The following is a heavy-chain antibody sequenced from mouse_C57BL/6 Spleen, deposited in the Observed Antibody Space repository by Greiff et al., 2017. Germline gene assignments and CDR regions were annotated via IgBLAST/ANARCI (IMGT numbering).Heavy chain of an antibody. J-gene: IGHJ3*01. Sequence: EVQVVESGGGLVKPGGSLKLSCAASGFTFSDYGMHWVHQAPEKGLEWVAYISSGSSTIYYADTVKGRFTISRDNAKNTLFLQMTSLRSEDTAMYYCARSRGYYGSSFAYWGQGTLVTVSA. CDR1: GFTFSDYG. CDR2: ISSGSSTI. CDR3: ARSRGYYGSSFAY. D-gene: IGHD1-1*01. V-gene: IGHV5-17*01.